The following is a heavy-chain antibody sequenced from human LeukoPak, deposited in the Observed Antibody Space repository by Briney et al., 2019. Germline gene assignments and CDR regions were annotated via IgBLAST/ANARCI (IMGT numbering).Heavy chain of an antibody. Sequence: SETLSLACNVYGGSITTSSYYWGWIRQPPGKGLEWIARIYSSGYTYYNPSLKSRGTISVDTSMNQFSLKLTSVTAADTAVYYCAGSDLTQDYWDYWGQGTLVKVSS. CDR1: GGSITTSSYY. J-gene: IGHJ4*02. D-gene: IGHD2-15*01. CDR3: AGSDLTQDYWDY. V-gene: IGHV4-39*07. CDR2: IYSSGYT.